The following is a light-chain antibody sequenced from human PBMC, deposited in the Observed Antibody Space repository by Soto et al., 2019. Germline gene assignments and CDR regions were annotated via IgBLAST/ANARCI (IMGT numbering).Light chain of an antibody. CDR1: SSNTGAGYD. CDR2: GNS. V-gene: IGLV1-40*01. J-gene: IGLJ1*01. CDR3: QSYDSSLSGYV. Sequence: QSVLTQPPSVSGAPGQRVTISCTGSSSNTGAGYDVHWYQQLPGTAPKLLIYGNSNRPSGVPDRFSGSKSGTSVSLAITGLQAEDEADYYCQSYDSSLSGYVFGTGTKLTVL.